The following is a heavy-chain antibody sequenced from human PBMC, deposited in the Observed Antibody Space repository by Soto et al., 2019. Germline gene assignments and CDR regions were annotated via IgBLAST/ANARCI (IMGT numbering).Heavy chain of an antibody. CDR1: GFTVSSNY. D-gene: IGHD6-6*01. V-gene: IGHV3-66*01. Sequence: GGSLRLSCAASGFTVSSNYMSWVRQAPGKGLEWVSVIYSGGSTYYADSVKGRFTISRDNSKNTLYLQMNSLRAEDTAVYYCAREGVYSSSYDYYYYYMDVWGKGTTVTVSS. CDR3: AREGVYSSSYDYYYYYMDV. J-gene: IGHJ6*03. CDR2: IYSGGST.